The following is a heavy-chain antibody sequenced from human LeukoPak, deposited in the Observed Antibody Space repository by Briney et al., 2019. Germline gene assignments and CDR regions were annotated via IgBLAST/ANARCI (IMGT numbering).Heavy chain of an antibody. D-gene: IGHD1-14*01. V-gene: IGHV3-23*01. CDR1: GFTFSSYA. CDR2: ISGSGGST. J-gene: IGHJ6*04. CDR3: AKDKPNRGMDV. Sequence: GGSLSLSCAASGFTFSSYAMSWVRQAPGKGQELASGISGSGGSTYYADSVKGRFTISRDNSKNTLYLQMNSLRAEDTAVYHCAKDKPNRGMDVWGKGTTDTVSS.